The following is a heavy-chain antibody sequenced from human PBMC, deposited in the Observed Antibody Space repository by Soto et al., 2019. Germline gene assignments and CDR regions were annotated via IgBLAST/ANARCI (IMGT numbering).Heavy chain of an antibody. CDR1: GFTFSVYW. CDR2: IDSDGSTT. CDR3: ARPGYSNYGPGVDV. V-gene: IGHV3-74*01. Sequence: EVQLVESGGGLVQPGGYLRLSCAASGFTFSVYWMHWVRQAPGKGLVWVSRIDSDGSTTSYADSVKGRFTISRDNAKSTLYLQMNSLRAEDKAVYYCARPGYSNYGPGVDVWGQGTTVTVSS. J-gene: IGHJ6*02. D-gene: IGHD4-4*01.